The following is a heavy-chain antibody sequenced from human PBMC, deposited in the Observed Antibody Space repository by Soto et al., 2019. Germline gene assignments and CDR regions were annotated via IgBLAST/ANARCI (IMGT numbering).Heavy chain of an antibody. V-gene: IGHV3-23*01. Sequence: GGSLRLSCAASGFTFPKYAMMWIRQAPGKGLEWISGILGSGGTYHADSVMGRFTISKDNSRNTLYLQMNSLRAEDTAVYYCAKDAVYGDGLWLQASWGKGTLVTVSS. J-gene: IGHJ5*02. CDR3: AKDAVYGDGLWLQAS. CDR2: ILGSGGT. D-gene: IGHD4-17*01. CDR1: GFTFPKYA.